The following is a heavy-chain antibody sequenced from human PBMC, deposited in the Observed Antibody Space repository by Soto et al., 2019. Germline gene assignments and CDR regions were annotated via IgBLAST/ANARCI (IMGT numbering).Heavy chain of an antibody. CDR3: AKGRESSGSYRPFDY. D-gene: IGHD3-22*01. CDR1: GFTFSSYA. Sequence: EVQVLESGGGLGQPGGSLRLSCAASGFTFSSYAMSWVRQAPGKGLERVSAISGGGVATNYADSVKGRFNISRDNTKNTLDLQMNSLRAEDTAVYYCAKGRESSGSYRPFDYWCQGTLVTVSS. J-gene: IGHJ4*02. V-gene: IGHV3-23*01. CDR2: ISGGGVAT.